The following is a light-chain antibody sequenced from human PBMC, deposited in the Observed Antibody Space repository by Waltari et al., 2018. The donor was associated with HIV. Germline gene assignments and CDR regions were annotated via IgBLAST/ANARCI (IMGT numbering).Light chain of an antibody. Sequence: DIQMTQSPSPLSASVGDRVTITCRASQSISFPWLLISSASTLQSGVPSRFSGSGSGTDFTLTINSLQPEDFATYYCQQSDSIPYTFGQGTKLDIK. CDR2: SAS. CDR1: QSIS. CDR3: QQSDSIPYT. J-gene: IGKJ2*01. V-gene: IGKV1-39*01.